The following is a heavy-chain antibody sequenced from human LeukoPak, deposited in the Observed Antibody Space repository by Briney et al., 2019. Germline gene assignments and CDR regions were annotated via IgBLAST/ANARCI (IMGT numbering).Heavy chain of an antibody. CDR1: GFTFSNAW. CDR2: IKSKTDGGTT. V-gene: IGHV3-15*01. J-gene: IGHJ3*02. D-gene: IGHD1-26*01. Sequence: GGSLRLSCAASGFTFSNAWMSWVRQAPGKGLEWVGRIKSKTDGGTTDYAAPVKGRFTISRDDSKNTLYLQMNSLKTEDTAVYYCTIDTYSGDAFDIWGQGRMVTVSS. CDR3: TIDTYSGDAFDI.